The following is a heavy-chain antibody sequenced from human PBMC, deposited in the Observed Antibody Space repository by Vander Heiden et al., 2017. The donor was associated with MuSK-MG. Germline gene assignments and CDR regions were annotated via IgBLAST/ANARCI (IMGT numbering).Heavy chain of an antibody. Sequence: QVQLQESGPGLVKPSETLSLTCTVSGFSISSGSYWGWIRQPPGKGLEWVGIIDHRGSTYSNPSLKSRVTISVDTSKNQCSLKLSSVTAADTAVYYCARVVGRFLDYWGQGTLVTVS. J-gene: IGHJ4*02. V-gene: IGHV4-38-2*02. CDR2: IDHRGST. CDR3: ARVVGRFLDY. CDR1: GFSISSGSY. D-gene: IGHD2-21*01.